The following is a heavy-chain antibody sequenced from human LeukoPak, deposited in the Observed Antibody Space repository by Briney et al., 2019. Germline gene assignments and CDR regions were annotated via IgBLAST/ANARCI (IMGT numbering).Heavy chain of an antibody. Sequence: PSETLSLTXTVSGGSISSSSYYWGWIRQPPGKGLEWIGSIYYSGSTYYNPSLKSRVTISVDTSKNQFSLKLSSVTAADTAVYYCARLFTGYYLDYWGQGTLVTVSS. J-gene: IGHJ4*02. CDR2: IYYSGST. CDR3: ARLFTGYYLDY. CDR1: GGSISSSSYY. D-gene: IGHD3-9*01. V-gene: IGHV4-39*01.